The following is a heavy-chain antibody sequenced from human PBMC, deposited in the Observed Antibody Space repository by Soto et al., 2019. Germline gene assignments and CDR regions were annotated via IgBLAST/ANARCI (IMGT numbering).Heavy chain of an antibody. CDR3: ARGRPGPTVTTFDY. CDR2: MYHSGNT. J-gene: IGHJ4*02. V-gene: IGHV4-38-2*02. CDR1: GYSITSGYY. D-gene: IGHD4-17*01. Sequence: PSETLSLTCSVSGYSITSGYYCGWIRQPPGKGLEWIGSMYHSGNTHYNASLKSRVTISVDTSKNKFSLKLVSVTAADTAVYYCARGRPGPTVTTFDYWGQGTLVTVSS.